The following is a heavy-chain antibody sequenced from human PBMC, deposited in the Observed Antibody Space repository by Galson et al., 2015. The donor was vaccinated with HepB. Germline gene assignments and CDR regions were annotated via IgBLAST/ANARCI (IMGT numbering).Heavy chain of an antibody. V-gene: IGHV3-23*01. J-gene: IGHJ4*02. CDR1: GLMFSSYA. CDR2: ITDSGGST. D-gene: IGHD3-16*02. Sequence: SLRLSCAVSGLMFSSYAMNWVRQAPGKGLEWVSGITDSGGSTYYADSVKGRITISRDNSKNTLYLQMNSLRAEDTAVYYCAKGAVTFGGLIVPFDYWGQGTLVTVSS. CDR3: AKGAVTFGGLIVPFDY.